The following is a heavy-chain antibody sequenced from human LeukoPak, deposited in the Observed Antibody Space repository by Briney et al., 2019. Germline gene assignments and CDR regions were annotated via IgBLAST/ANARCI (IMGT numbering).Heavy chain of an antibody. V-gene: IGHV3-30*18. CDR1: GFTFSSNG. D-gene: IGHD6-19*01. J-gene: IGHJ4*02. Sequence: PGGSLRLSCAASGFTFSSNGVHWVRQAPGKGLEWVAAISYDGSDKYYADSVKGRFTISRDNSKSTLYLQMNSLRAEDTAVYYCAKDQDLAVAGTIDYWGQGTLVTVSS. CDR3: AKDQDLAVAGTIDY. CDR2: ISYDGSDK.